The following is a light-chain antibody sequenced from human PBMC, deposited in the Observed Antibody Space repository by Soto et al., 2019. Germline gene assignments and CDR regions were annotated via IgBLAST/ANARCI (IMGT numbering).Light chain of an antibody. CDR3: QQRYSTPPT. J-gene: IGKJ2*01. Sequence: DIQMTQAPSSLSASVGDRVTITCRASQSISSYLNWYQQKPGKAPKLLIYAESSLQSGVPARFSGSGSGTDFPLSISSLQPEDFATYYCQQRYSTPPTFGQGTKLEIK. CDR1: QSISSY. CDR2: AES. V-gene: IGKV1-39*01.